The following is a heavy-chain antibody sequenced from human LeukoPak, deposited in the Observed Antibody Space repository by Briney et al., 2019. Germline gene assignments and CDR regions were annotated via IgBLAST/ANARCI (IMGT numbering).Heavy chain of an antibody. V-gene: IGHV4-34*01. J-gene: IGHJ4*02. CDR2: INHSGST. Sequence: KPSETLSLTCAVYGGSFNGYYWSWIRQPPGKGLEWIGEINHSGSTNYNPSLKSRVTISVDTSKNQFSLKLSSVTAADTAVYYCARGVAGTRPPFDYWGQGTLVTVSS. D-gene: IGHD6-19*01. CDR3: ARGVAGTRPPFDY. CDR1: GGSFNGYY.